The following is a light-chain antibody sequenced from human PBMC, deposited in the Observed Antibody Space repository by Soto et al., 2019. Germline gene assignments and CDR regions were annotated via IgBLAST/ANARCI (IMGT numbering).Light chain of an antibody. CDR2: AAS. V-gene: IGKV1-27*01. CDR1: QGVANH. Sequence: DIQMTQPPSSLSASVGDTVTITCRASQGVANHLAWYQQKPGGVPELLISAASTLQSGVPSRFSGSGSKKDFTLTITSLQPGDVATYYCQEYDSVRLTFGGGTKVEVK. J-gene: IGKJ4*01. CDR3: QEYDSVRLT.